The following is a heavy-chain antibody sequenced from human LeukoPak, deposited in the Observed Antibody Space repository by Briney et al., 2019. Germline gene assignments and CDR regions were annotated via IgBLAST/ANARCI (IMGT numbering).Heavy chain of an antibody. J-gene: IGHJ4*02. D-gene: IGHD2-21*02. Sequence: SETLSLTCTVSGDSISSSSYYWGWIRQPPGKGLEWIGTIFYSGSTYYNPSLKSRVTISVDTSENQFSLKMSSVTAADTAVFYCARRPAVVTTIPPIDYYFDYWGQGTLVTVSS. V-gene: IGHV4-39*01. CDR1: GDSISSSSYY. CDR3: ARRPAVVTTIPPIDYYFDY. CDR2: IFYSGST.